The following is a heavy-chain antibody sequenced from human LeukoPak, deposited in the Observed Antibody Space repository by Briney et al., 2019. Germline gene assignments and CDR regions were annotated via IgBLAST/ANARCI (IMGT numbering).Heavy chain of an antibody. J-gene: IGHJ3*02. V-gene: IGHV3-30-3*01. Sequence: GGSLRLSCAASGFTFSSYAMHWVRQAPGKGQEWVAVISYDGSNKYYADSVKGRFTISRDNSKNTLYLQMNSLRAEDTAVYYCARGERDAFDIWGQGTMVTVSS. CDR3: ARGERDAFDI. D-gene: IGHD1-26*01. CDR2: ISYDGSNK. CDR1: GFTFSSYA.